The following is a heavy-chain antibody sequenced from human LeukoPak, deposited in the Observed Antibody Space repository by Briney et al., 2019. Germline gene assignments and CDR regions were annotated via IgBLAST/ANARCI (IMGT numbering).Heavy chain of an antibody. J-gene: IGHJ4*02. CDR1: GDHITNYY. CDR2: MYYTGDT. CDR3: ARTARMPDC. Sequence: SETLSLTCAVSGDHITNYYWSWIRQPPGKGLEYIGYMYYTGDTSYNASLKSRVTISLDTSNNQCSLTLSSVTAADTAVYYCARTARMPDCWGQGVLVTVSA. D-gene: IGHD2-21*01. V-gene: IGHV4-59*08.